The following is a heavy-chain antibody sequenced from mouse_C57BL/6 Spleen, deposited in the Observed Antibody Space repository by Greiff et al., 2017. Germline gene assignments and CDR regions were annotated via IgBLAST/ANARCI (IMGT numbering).Heavy chain of an antibody. Sequence: QVQLQQPGAELVKPGASVKLSCKASGYTFTSYWMHWVKQRPGQGLAWIGMIHPNSGSTNYNEKFKSKATLTVDKSSSTAYMRLSILTSEDSAVYYCARSGYYISYSWFAYWGQGTLVTVSA. CDR1: GYTFTSYW. CDR3: ARSGYYISYSWFAY. V-gene: IGHV1-64*01. D-gene: IGHD2-5*01. CDR2: IHPNSGST. J-gene: IGHJ3*01.